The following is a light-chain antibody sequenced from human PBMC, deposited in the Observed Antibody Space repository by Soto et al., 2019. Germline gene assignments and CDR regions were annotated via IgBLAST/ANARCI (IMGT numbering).Light chain of an antibody. CDR2: AAS. CDR3: LQHNSYPWT. V-gene: IGKV1-17*01. Sequence: DIQMTQSLSSLSASLGAXXXXXXXASQGIRNDLGWYQQKPGKAPKRLIYAASSLQSGVPSRFSGSGSGTEFTLTISSLQPEDFATYYCLQHNSYPWTFGQGTMVDVK. CDR1: QGIRND. J-gene: IGKJ1*01.